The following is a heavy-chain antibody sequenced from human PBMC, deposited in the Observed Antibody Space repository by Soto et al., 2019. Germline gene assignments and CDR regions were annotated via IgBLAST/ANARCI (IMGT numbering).Heavy chain of an antibody. V-gene: IGHV3-33*01. Sequence: PGGSLRLSCAASGFTFSSYGMHWVRQAPGKGLEWVAVIWYDGSYRYYADSVKGRFTISRDNSKNTLYLQMNSLRAEDTAVYYCAREHPTQNPDFLDSWGQGTLATVSS. CDR1: GFTFSSYG. CDR3: AREHPTQNPDFLDS. J-gene: IGHJ4*02. CDR2: IWYDGSYR.